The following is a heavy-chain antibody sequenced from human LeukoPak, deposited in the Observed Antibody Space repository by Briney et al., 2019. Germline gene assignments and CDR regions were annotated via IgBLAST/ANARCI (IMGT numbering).Heavy chain of an antibody. Sequence: SETLSLTCAVYGGXFSGYYCSWIRQPPGKGLEWIGQINHSGSTNYNPSLKSRVTISVDTSKNQFSLKLSSVTAADTAVYYCARRRREISTITEDNWLDPWGHGTLVTVSS. V-gene: IGHV4-34*01. CDR2: INHSGST. CDR3: ARRRREISTITEDNWLDP. D-gene: IGHD5-24*01. CDR1: GGXFSGYY. J-gene: IGHJ5*02.